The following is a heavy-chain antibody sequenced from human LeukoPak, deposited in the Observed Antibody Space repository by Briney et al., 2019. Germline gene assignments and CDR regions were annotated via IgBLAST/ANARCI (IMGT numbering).Heavy chain of an antibody. CDR1: GFAFRNYW. CDR3: ARGASYYDSSGYSDFDY. CDR2: ITYHGSDK. Sequence: GGSLRLSCAASGFAFRNYWMSWVRQAPGKGLEWVAVITYHGSDKYYADSVKGRFTISRDNSKNTLYLQMNSLRAEDTAVYYCARGASYYDSSGYSDFDYWGQGTLVTVSS. J-gene: IGHJ4*02. D-gene: IGHD3-22*01. V-gene: IGHV3-30*03.